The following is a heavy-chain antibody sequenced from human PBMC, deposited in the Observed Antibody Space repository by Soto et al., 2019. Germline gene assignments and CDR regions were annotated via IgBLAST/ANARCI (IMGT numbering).Heavy chain of an antibody. D-gene: IGHD3-10*01. CDR2: IYSDGSRT. V-gene: IGHV3-74*01. J-gene: IGHJ6*03. CDR1: GFTFSSYW. CDR3: ARGAGGYYYMDV. Sequence: EVQLVESGGGLVQPGGSLRLSCAASGFTFSSYWMHWGRQAPGKGPVWVSRIYSDGSRTSYADSVKGRLTISRDNAKNTLYLQMDSLSPEDTAVYYCARGAGGYYYMDVWGKGTTVTVSS.